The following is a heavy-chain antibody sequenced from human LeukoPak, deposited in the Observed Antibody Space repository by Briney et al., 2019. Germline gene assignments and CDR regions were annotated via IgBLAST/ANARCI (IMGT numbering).Heavy chain of an antibody. CDR2: INPNSGGT. J-gene: IGHJ4*02. D-gene: IGHD3-22*01. CDR3: ARAKVGGVVVITPFVS. Sequence: ASVKVSCKASGYTFTGYYMHWVRQAPGQGLEWMGWINPNSGGTNYAQKFQGRVTMTRDTTISTAYMELSRLRSDDTALYYCARAKVGGVVVITPFVSWGQGTLVTVSS. V-gene: IGHV1-2*02. CDR1: GYTFTGYY.